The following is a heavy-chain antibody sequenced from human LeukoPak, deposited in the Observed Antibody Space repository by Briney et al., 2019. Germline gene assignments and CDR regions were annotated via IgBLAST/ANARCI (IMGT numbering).Heavy chain of an antibody. CDR3: ARDWGSSYVHAFDI. J-gene: IGHJ3*02. V-gene: IGHV1-69*05. Sequence: SVKVSCKASGGTFSSYAISWVRQAPGQGLEWMGRIIPIFGTANYAQKFQGRVTITTDESTSTAYMELSSLRSEDTAVYYYARDWGSSYVHAFDIWGQGTMVTVSS. D-gene: IGHD6-13*01. CDR2: IIPIFGTA. CDR1: GGTFSSYA.